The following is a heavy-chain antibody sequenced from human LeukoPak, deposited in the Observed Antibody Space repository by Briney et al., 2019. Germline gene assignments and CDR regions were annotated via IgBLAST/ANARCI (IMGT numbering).Heavy chain of an antibody. CDR3: ARRDGYCSSTSCYADYYYGMDV. CDR2: IYPGDSDT. D-gene: IGHD2-2*01. J-gene: IGHJ6*02. Sequence: GESLKISCKGSGYSFTSYWIGWVRQMPGKGLEWMGIIYPGDSDTTYSPSFQGQVTISADKSIGTAYLQWSSLKASDTAMYYCARRDGYCSSTSCYADYYYGMDVWGQGTTVTVSS. CDR1: GYSFTSYW. V-gene: IGHV5-51*01.